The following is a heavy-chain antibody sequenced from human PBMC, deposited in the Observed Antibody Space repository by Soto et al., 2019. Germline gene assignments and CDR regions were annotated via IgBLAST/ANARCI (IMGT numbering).Heavy chain of an antibody. Sequence: ASVKVSCTVSGYTLTELSMHWVRQAPGKGLEWMGGFDPEDGETIYAQKFQGRVTMTEDTSTDTAYMELSSLRSEDTAVYYCATDPSNWNYVPVYWGQGTLVTVSS. CDR2: FDPEDGET. CDR1: GYTLTELS. J-gene: IGHJ4*02. CDR3: ATDPSNWNYVPVY. D-gene: IGHD1-7*01. V-gene: IGHV1-24*01.